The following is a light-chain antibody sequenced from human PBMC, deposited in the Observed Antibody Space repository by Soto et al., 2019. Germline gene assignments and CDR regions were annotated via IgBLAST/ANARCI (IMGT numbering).Light chain of an antibody. Sequence: QSALTQPHSAAGSPGQSGTISCTGTTSGVGGYNYVSWYQQHPGKAPKLMIYEVSKRPSGVPDRFSGSKSGNTASLTVSWLQAEDEADYYCISYAGSNLLYVFGTGTKLTVL. CDR3: ISYAGSNLLYV. CDR1: TSGVGGYNY. J-gene: IGLJ1*01. V-gene: IGLV2-8*01. CDR2: EVS.